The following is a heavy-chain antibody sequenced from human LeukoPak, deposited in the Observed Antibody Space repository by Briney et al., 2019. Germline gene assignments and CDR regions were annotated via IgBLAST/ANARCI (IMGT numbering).Heavy chain of an antibody. Sequence: PGESLRLSCAASEFTFNNYWMHWVRQAPGKGLVWVSRINSDGSHTDYADSVKGRFTISRDNAKNTLYLQMNSLRAEDTAVYYCASHSTFVGGATESIDYWGQGTLVTVSS. V-gene: IGHV3-74*01. D-gene: IGHD1-26*01. CDR2: INSDGSHT. J-gene: IGHJ4*02. CDR3: ASHSTFVGGATESIDY. CDR1: EFTFNNYW.